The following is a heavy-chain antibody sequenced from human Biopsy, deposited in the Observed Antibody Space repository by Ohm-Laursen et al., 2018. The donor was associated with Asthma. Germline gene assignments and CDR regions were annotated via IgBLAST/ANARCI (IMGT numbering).Heavy chain of an antibody. J-gene: IGHJ5*02. CDR1: GGSINIGDYY. V-gene: IGHV4-31*11. CDR2: IYYSGST. Sequence: PSETLSLTCAVSGGSINIGDYYWSWIRQHPVKGLGRIGYIYYSGSTYYNPSLKSRVSISLDTSKNQFSLSLTSVTAADTAVYYCARTTYGDDGFDPWGQGALVTVSS. D-gene: IGHD4-17*01. CDR3: ARTTYGDDGFDP.